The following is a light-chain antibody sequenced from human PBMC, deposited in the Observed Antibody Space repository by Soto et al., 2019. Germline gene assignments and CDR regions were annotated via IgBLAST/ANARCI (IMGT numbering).Light chain of an antibody. V-gene: IGLV2-14*03. CDR2: DVS. Sequence: HSVLTQPASASWSPGLSIAIACTGTSSDVGAYNFVSWYQQHPDKAPKLMIFDVSNRPSGASNRFSGSKSGNTASLTISGLQSEEEAEHYCGSYTTSSNYVFGTGTKVTVL. CDR1: SSDVGAYNF. J-gene: IGLJ1*01. CDR3: GSYTTSSNYV.